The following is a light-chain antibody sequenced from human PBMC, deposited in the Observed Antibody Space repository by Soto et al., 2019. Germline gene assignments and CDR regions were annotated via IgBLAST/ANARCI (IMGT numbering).Light chain of an antibody. V-gene: IGLV1-40*01. CDR3: QSYDSTLSASYV. CDR2: GNI. J-gene: IGLJ1*01. Sequence: QSVLTQPPSMSGAPGQRVTISCTGSISNMGAGYDVHWYQQRPGTAPKLLIFGNINRPSGVPDRFSGSKSGTSASLAITGLQAEDEGDYYCQSYDSTLSASYVFGTGTKVTVL. CDR1: ISNMGAGYD.